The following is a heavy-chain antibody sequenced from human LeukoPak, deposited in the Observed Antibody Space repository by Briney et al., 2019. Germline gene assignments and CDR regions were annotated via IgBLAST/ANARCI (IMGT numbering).Heavy chain of an antibody. CDR3: AKDHGSSDWYYFDY. CDR2: IGPSGDKT. Sequence: PGGSLRLSCAASGFTFNIHGMNWVRQAPGKGPEWVSGIGPSGDKTYYADSVKGRFTISRDNSKNTLYLQMNTLRADDTAVYYCAKDHGSSDWYYFDYWGQGTLVTVSS. CDR1: GFTFNIHG. V-gene: IGHV3-23*01. D-gene: IGHD6-13*01. J-gene: IGHJ4*02.